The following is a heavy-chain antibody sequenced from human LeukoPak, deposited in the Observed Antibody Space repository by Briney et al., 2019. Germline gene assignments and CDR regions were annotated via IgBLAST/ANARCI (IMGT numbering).Heavy chain of an antibody. CDR3: ARPYYYDSSDYYLLY. Sequence: SETLSLTCTVSGGSISSSSYYWGWIRQPPGKGLEWIGSIYYSGSTYYNPSLKSRVTISVDTSKNQFSLKLSSVTAVDTAVYYCARPYYYDSSDYYLLYWGQGTLVTVSS. CDR1: GGSISSSSYY. CDR2: IYYSGST. J-gene: IGHJ4*02. D-gene: IGHD3-22*01. V-gene: IGHV4-39*07.